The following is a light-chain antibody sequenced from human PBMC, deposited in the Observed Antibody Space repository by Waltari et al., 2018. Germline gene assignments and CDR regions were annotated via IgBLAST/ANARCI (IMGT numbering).Light chain of an antibody. CDR2: KAS. Sequence: DIQMTQSPSTLSASVGDRVTINCRASQSISSWVAWYQQKPGKATKLLIYKASSLVSGVPSRFSGRGSGTEFTLTISSLQPDDFATDYCQQYNSYWTFGQGTKVEIK. J-gene: IGKJ1*01. CDR3: QQYNSYWT. V-gene: IGKV1-5*03. CDR1: QSISSW.